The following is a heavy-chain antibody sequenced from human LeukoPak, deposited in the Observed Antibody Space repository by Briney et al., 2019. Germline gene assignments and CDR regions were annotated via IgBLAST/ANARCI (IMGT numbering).Heavy chain of an antibody. CDR2: INPNSGGT. J-gene: IGHJ5*02. D-gene: IGHD6-13*01. CDR1: GYTFTGYY. Sequence: GASVKVSCKASGYTFTGYYMHWVRQAPGQGLELMGWINPNSGGTNYAQKFQGRFTMTRDTSISTAYMELSRLRSDDTAVYYCARDRIRIAAADWFDPWGQGTLVTVSS. V-gene: IGHV1-2*02. CDR3: ARDRIRIAAADWFDP.